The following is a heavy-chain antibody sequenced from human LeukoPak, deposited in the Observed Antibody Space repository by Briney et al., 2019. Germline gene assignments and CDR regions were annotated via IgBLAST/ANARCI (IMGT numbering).Heavy chain of an antibody. D-gene: IGHD5-24*01. CDR2: IRYDGSNT. CDR1: GFIFSSYG. Sequence: GGSLRLSCAASGFIFSSYGMHWVRQAPGKGLEWVAFIRYDGSNTYYADSVKGRFTISRDNSKNTLYLQMNSLRGEDTAVYYCARDCVGGDGYNRDAFDIWGQGTKVTVSS. CDR3: ARDCVGGDGYNRDAFDI. V-gene: IGHV3-30*02. J-gene: IGHJ3*02.